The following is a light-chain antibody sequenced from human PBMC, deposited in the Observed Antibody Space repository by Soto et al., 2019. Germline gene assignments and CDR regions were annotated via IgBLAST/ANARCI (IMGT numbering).Light chain of an antibody. Sequence: DIQITQSPSTRAASVGDRVTITCRASRTISSWLAWYQQRPGKAPKLLIYDGSKLETGVPSRFSGSRSGTEFTLTISSLQPDDVATYYCQQYNGYSTFAQGTYVDIK. J-gene: IGKJ2*01. CDR2: DGS. V-gene: IGKV1-5*01. CDR3: QQYNGYST. CDR1: RTISSW.